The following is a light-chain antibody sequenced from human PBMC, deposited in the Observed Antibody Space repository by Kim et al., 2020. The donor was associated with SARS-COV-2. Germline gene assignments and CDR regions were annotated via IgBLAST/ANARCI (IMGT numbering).Light chain of an antibody. CDR3: QVWDSSTGV. CDR2: RDT. J-gene: IGLJ3*02. CDR1: NIGTKN. Sequence: SVALVTTAMIPCGGNNIGTKNVHWFQQKPGQAPVLVIYRDTNRPSGIPERFSGSNSGNTATLTISRAQAGDEADYYCQVWDSSTGVFGGGTQLTVL. V-gene: IGLV3-9*01.